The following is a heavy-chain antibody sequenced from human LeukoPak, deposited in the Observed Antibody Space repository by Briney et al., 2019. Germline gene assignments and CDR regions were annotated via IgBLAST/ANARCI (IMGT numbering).Heavy chain of an antibody. V-gene: IGHV6-1*01. CDR1: GDSVSSNSAA. Sequence: SQTLSLTCAISGDSVSSNSAAWNWIRQSPSRGLEWLGRTYYRSKWYNDYAVSVKSRITINPDTSKNQFSLQLNSVTPEDTAVYYCARAYQWSLTPGGIYYYYYYGMDVWGQGTTVTVSS. D-gene: IGHD1-26*01. CDR3: ARAYQWSLTPGGIYYYYYYGMDV. CDR2: TYYRSKWYN. J-gene: IGHJ6*02.